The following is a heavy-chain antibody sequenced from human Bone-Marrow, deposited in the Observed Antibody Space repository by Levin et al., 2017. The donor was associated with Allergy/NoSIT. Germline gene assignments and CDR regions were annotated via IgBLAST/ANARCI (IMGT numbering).Heavy chain of an antibody. Sequence: GESLKISCEASGFIFSNFAMHWVRQAPGKGLEWVAVIWHDGSNEYYLDSVKGRFIISRDNSKNKVYLQMNRLRAEDTGVYYCARDWALTGIDEPTILKDHWGQGTLVAVSS. CDR3: ARDWALTGIDEPTILKDH. CDR2: IWHDGSNE. D-gene: IGHD3-9*01. V-gene: IGHV3-33*01. J-gene: IGHJ4*02. CDR1: GFIFSNFA.